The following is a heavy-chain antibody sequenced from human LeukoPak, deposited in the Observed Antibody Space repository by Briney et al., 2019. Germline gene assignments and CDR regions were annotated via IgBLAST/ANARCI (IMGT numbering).Heavy chain of an antibody. CDR1: GFTINSRW. Sequence: GGSLRLSCAASGFTINSRWMSWVRQVPGKGLEWVARIKSKKEGDTTDYIAPVKGRFTISRDNSKNTLYLQMNSLRAEDTAVYYCARDGVTTGTYYFDYWGQGTLVTVSS. CDR2: IKSKKEGDTT. J-gene: IGHJ4*02. V-gene: IGHV3-15*01. CDR3: ARDGVTTGTYYFDY. D-gene: IGHD4-17*01.